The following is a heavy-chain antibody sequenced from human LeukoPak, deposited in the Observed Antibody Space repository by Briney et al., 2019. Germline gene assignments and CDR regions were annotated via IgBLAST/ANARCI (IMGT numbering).Heavy chain of an antibody. CDR1: GFTFSNYA. V-gene: IGHV3-23*01. Sequence: GGSLRLSCAASGFTFSNYAMSWVRQAPGKGLEWISSISGVGSSTYYADSVKGRITISRDNSKYTLYLQMNSLRAEDTAVYYCGAEWGVFYFDYWGQGTLVTVSS. J-gene: IGHJ4*02. CDR3: GAEWGVFYFDY. CDR2: ISGVGSST. D-gene: IGHD3-16*01.